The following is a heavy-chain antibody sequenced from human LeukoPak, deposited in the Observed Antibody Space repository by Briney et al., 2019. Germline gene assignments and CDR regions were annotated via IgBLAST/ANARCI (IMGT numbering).Heavy chain of an antibody. J-gene: IGHJ4*02. CDR3: AKNINGYNYLDY. CDR1: GFTFSSYG. V-gene: IGHV3-30*02. Sequence: PGGSLRLSCAASGFTFSSYGTHWVRQAPGKGLEWVAFIYSDGSNKYYADSVKGRLTISRDNSKNTLFLQMNSLRAEDTAVYYCAKNINGYNYLDYWGQGTLVTVSS. CDR2: IYSDGSNK. D-gene: IGHD5-24*01.